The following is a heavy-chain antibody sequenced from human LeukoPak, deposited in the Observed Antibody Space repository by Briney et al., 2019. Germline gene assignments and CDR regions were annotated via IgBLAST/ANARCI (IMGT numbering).Heavy chain of an antibody. CDR3: ARYGGSGSLYYFDY. V-gene: IGHV3-48*01. J-gene: IGHJ4*02. CDR2: ISSSSSTI. D-gene: IGHD3-10*01. Sequence: GGSLRLSCAASGFTFSSYGMHWVRQAPGKGLEWVSYISSSSSTIYYADSVKGRFTISRDNAKNSLYLQTNSLRAEDTAVYYCARYGGSGSLYYFDYWGQGTLVTVSS. CDR1: GFTFSSYG.